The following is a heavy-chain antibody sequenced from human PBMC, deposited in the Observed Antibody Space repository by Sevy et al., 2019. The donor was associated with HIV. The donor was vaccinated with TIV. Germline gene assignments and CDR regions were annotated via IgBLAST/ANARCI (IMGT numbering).Heavy chain of an antibody. D-gene: IGHD3-16*01. CDR3: ARQNDYLSPPDY. V-gene: IGHV5-51*01. J-gene: IGHJ4*01. CDR1: VYSFTSYW. Sequence: GESLKISCKGSVYSFTSYWIGWVRQMPGKGLDWMGIVYAYDSDTRYSPSFQGQVTISADKSFSTAYLQWSSLKASDTAIYYCARQNDYLSPPDYWGHGTLVTVSS. CDR2: VYAYDSDT.